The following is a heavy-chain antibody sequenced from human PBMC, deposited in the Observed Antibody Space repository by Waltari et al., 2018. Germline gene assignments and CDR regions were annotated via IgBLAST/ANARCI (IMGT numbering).Heavy chain of an antibody. CDR3: ARGGKVPAASAYYYYYYMDV. V-gene: IGHV4-34*01. J-gene: IGHJ6*03. D-gene: IGHD2-2*01. CDR2: INHSGST. Sequence: QVQLQQWGAGLLKPSETLSLTCAVYGGSFSGYYWSWIRQPPGKGLEWIGEINHSGSTNYTPSLKSRVTISVDTSKNQYSLKLSSVTAADTAVYYCARGGKVPAASAYYYYYYMDVWGKGTTVTVSS. CDR1: GGSFSGYY.